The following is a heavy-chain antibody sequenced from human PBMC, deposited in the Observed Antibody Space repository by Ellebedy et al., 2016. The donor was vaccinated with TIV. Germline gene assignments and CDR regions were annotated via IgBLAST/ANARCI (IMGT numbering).Heavy chain of an antibody. V-gene: IGHV1-69*13. CDR3: ARDSRGPDDAFDI. Sequence: SVKVSCXASGGTFSSYAISWVRQAPGQGLEWMGGIIPIFGTANYAQKFQGRVTITADESTSTAYMELSSLRSEDTAVYYCARDSRGPDDAFDIWGQGTMVTVSS. J-gene: IGHJ3*02. CDR1: GGTFSSYA. D-gene: IGHD2/OR15-2a*01. CDR2: IIPIFGTA.